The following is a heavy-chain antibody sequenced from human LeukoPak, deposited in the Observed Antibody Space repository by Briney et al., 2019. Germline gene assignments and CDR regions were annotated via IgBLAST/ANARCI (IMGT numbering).Heavy chain of an antibody. CDR2: ISGDGGST. CDR1: GFTFRNYS. D-gene: IGHD6-13*01. V-gene: IGHV3-23*01. J-gene: IGHJ4*02. Sequence: GGSLRLSCAASGFTFRNYSMSWVRQAPGKGVEWVSAISGDGGSTDYADSVKGRFTISRDISKNMVYLQMNSLGAEDTALYYCARDMEFWAAAGTALNWGQGTLVTVSS. CDR3: ARDMEFWAAAGTALN.